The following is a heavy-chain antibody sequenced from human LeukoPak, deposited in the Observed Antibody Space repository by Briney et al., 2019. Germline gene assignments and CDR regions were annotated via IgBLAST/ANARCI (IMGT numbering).Heavy chain of an antibody. J-gene: IGHJ3*02. V-gene: IGHV4-34*01. Sequence: PSETLSLTCAVYGGSFSGYYWSWIRQPPGKGLEWIGEINHSGGTNYNPSLKSRVTISVDASKNQFSLKLSSVTAADTAVYYCARRRRIVGATPGAFDIWGQGTMVTVSS. CDR2: INHSGGT. CDR3: ARRRRIVGATPGAFDI. D-gene: IGHD1-26*01. CDR1: GGSFSGYY.